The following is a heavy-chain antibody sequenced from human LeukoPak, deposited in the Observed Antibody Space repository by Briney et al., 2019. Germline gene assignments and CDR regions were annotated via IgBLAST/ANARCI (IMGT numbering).Heavy chain of an antibody. J-gene: IGHJ4*02. Sequence: SETLSLTCAVYGGSFSNYYWTWIRQPPGKGLEWIGYIYHSGSTYFNPSLKSRVTISVDRSKNQFSLKLSSVTAADTAVYYCARSFDYWGQGTLVTVSS. CDR3: ARSFDY. CDR1: GGSFSNYY. V-gene: IGHV4-30-2*01. CDR2: IYHSGST.